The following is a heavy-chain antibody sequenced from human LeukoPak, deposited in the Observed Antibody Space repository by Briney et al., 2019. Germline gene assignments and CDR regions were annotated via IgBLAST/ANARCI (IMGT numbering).Heavy chain of an antibody. V-gene: IGHV3-30*18. Sequence: GRSLRLSCAASGFTFSSYGMHWVRQAPGKGLEWVAVISYDGSNKYYADSVKGRFTISRDNSKNTLYLQMNSLRAEDTAVYYCAKDDVYYDSSGPLGYWGQGTLVTVSS. D-gene: IGHD3-22*01. J-gene: IGHJ4*02. CDR1: GFTFSSYG. CDR3: AKDDVYYDSSGPLGY. CDR2: ISYDGSNK.